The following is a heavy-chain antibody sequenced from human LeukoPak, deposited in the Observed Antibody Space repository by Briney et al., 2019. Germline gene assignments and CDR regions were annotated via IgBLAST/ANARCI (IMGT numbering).Heavy chain of an antibody. CDR2: IYSGGST. V-gene: IGHV3-53*01. J-gene: IGHJ4*02. D-gene: IGHD7-27*01. CDR3: ARDNWGSGYYFDY. CDR1: GFTVSSNY. Sequence: PGGSLRLSCAASGFTVSSNYMSWVRQAPGKGLEWVSVIYSGGSTYYADSVKGRFTISRDNSKNTLYLQMNSLRAEDTAVYYCARDNWGSGYYFDYWGQGTLVTVSS.